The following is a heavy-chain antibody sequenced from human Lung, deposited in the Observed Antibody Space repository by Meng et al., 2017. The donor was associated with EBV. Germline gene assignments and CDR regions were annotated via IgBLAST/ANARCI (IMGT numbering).Heavy chain of an antibody. J-gene: IGHJ5*02. CDR1: GGSISSGGFY. V-gene: IGHV4-31*11. CDR3: ARTNYGDYNWFDP. Sequence: VPLQESGPGLVKPSGTLSLTCAVSGGSISSGGFYWSWIRQHPGKGLEWIGYIYYSGSTYYNPSLRSRVAISIDTSKNQFSLKLTSVTAADTAVYFCARTNYGDYNWFDPWGQGTLVTVSS. D-gene: IGHD4-17*01. CDR2: IYYSGST.